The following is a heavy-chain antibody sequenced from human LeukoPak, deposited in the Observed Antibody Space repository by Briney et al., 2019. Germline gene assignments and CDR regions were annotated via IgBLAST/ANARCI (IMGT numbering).Heavy chain of an antibody. J-gene: IGHJ4*02. CDR2: IYHSGST. D-gene: IGHD1-26*01. CDR3: ARHRIVGERDY. CDR1: GYSISSGYY. Sequence: SETLSLTCAVSGYSISSGYYWGWIRQPPGKGLEWIGSIYHSGSTYYNPSLKSRVTISVGTSKNQFSLKLSSVTAADTAVYYCARHRIVGERDYWGQGTLVTVSS. V-gene: IGHV4-38-2*01.